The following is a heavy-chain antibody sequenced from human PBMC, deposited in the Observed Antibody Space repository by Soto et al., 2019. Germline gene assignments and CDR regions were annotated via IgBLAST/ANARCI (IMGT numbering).Heavy chain of an antibody. CDR2: IKSKTDGGTT. CDR1: GFTFSNAW. D-gene: IGHD3-3*01. V-gene: IGHV3-15*07. CDR3: PRDPVTSTGVVPSTS. Sequence: WGSLRLSCAASGFTFSNAWMNWVRQAPGKGLEWVGRIKSKTDGGTTDYAAPVKGRFTISRDDSKNTLYLQMNSLKTADTAVYYCPRDPVTSTGVVPSTSWGKRSRFGGSS. J-gene: IGHJ4*02.